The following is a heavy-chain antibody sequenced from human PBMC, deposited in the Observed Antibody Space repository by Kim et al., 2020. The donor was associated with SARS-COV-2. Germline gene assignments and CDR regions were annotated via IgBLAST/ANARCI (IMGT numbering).Heavy chain of an antibody. V-gene: IGHV4-59*08. J-gene: IGHJ5*02. CDR3: ARLKEWFDP. Sequence: STNYHPSLKSRVTISVATSKNQFSLKLSSVTAADTAVYYCARLKEWFDPWGQGTLVTVSS. CDR2: ST.